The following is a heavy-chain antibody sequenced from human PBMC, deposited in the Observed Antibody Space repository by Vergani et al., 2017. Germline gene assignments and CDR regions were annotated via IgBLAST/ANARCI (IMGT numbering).Heavy chain of an antibody. V-gene: IGHV4-34*01. J-gene: IGHJ5*02. CDR3: ARGAYSSSWYNWFDP. CDR2: INHSGST. CDR1: GGSFSGYY. D-gene: IGHD6-13*01. Sequence: QVQLQQWGAGLLKPSETLSLTCAVYGGSFSGYYWSWIRQPPGKGLEWIGEINHSGSTNYSPSFQGQVTISADKSISTAYLQWSSLKASDTAMYYCARGAYSSSWYNWFDPWGQGTLVTVSS.